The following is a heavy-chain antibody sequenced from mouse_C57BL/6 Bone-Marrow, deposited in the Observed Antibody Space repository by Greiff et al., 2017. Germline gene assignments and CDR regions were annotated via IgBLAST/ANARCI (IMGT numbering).Heavy chain of an antibody. CDR2: IHPNSGST. J-gene: IGHJ4*01. V-gene: IGHV1-64*01. CDR1: GYTFTSYW. CDR3: ARGPTIVRYYAMDY. D-gene: IGHD2-5*01. Sequence: QVQLQQPGAELVKPGASVKLSCKASGYTFTSYWMHWVKQRPGQGLEWIGMIHPNSGSTNYNEKFKSKATLTVDKSSSTAYMQLSSLTSEDSAVYYCARGPTIVRYYAMDYWGQGTSVTVSS.